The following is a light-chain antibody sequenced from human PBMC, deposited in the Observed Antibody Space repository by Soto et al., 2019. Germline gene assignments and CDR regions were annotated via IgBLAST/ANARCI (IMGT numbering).Light chain of an antibody. V-gene: IGLV1-44*01. CDR3: AAWDDSLNGFYV. J-gene: IGLJ1*01. Sequence: QSMSNQPPVGNGTRSRRFTNYCSGSSSNIGSNTVNWYQQLPGTAPKLLIYSNNQRPSGVPDRFSGSKSGTSASLAISGLQSEDEADYYCAAWDDSLNGFYVFGTGTKVTVL. CDR2: SNN. CDR1: SSNIGSNT.